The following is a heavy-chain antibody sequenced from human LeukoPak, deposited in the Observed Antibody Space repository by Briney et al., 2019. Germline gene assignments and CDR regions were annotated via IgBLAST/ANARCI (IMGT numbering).Heavy chain of an antibody. CDR3: ARGEGLYSGSYRNWFDP. CDR2: ISSSSSYI. CDR1: GFTVNTNH. D-gene: IGHD1-26*01. Sequence: SGGSLRLSCAASGFTVNTNHMSWVRQATGKGLEWVSSISSSSSYIYYADSVKGRFTISRDNAKNSLYLQMNSLRAEDTAVYYCARGEGLYSGSYRNWFDPWGQGTLVTVSS. V-gene: IGHV3-21*01. J-gene: IGHJ5*02.